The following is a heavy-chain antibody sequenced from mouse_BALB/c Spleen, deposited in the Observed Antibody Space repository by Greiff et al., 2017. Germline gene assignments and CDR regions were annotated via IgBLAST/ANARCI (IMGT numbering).Heavy chain of an antibody. J-gene: IGHJ1*01. CDR1: GFTFSSYG. D-gene: IGHD2-13*01. Sequence: DVMLVESGGGLVQPGGSLKLSCAASGFTFSSYGMSWVRQTPDKRLELVATINSNGGSTYYPDSVKGRFTISRDNAKNTLYLQMSSLKSEDTAMYYCARDDYDWYFDVWGAGTTVTVSS. V-gene: IGHV5-6-3*01. CDR3: ARDDYDWYFDV. CDR2: INSNGGST.